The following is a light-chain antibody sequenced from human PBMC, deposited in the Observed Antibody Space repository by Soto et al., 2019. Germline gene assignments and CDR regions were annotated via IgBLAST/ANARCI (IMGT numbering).Light chain of an antibody. J-gene: IGKJ5*01. CDR1: QSVRSN. Sequence: EIMMTQSPATLSVSPGERATLSCRASQSVRSNLAWYQQKPGQAPRLLIYGASTRATGIPARFSGSGSGTDFNLTISSLQFEDFAVYYCQQYNNCPSVTFGQGTRLEIK. CDR3: QQYNNCPSVT. CDR2: GAS. V-gene: IGKV3-15*01.